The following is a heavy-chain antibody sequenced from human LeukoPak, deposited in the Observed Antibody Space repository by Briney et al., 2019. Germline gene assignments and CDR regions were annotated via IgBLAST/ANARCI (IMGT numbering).Heavy chain of an antibody. V-gene: IGHV3-30*18. CDR3: AKDGEATYSSGWYGYFDY. D-gene: IGHD6-19*01. J-gene: IGHJ4*02. CDR2: ISYDGSNK. CDR1: GFTFSSYG. Sequence: GGSLRLSCAASGFTFSSYGMHWVRQAPGKGLEWVAVISYDGSNKYYADSVKGRFTISRGNSKNTLYLQMNSLRAEDTAVYYCAKDGEATYSSGWYGYFDYWGQGTLVTVSS.